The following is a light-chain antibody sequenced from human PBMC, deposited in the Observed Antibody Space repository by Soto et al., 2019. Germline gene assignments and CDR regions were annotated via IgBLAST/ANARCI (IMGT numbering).Light chain of an antibody. Sequence: EIVLTQSPGTLSLSPGERATLSCRASQSVSSSYLAWYQQKPGQAPRLLIYGASSRATGIPDRFSGSGSGTDFTLTISRLEPEDFAVHYYQQYGTSPRTSGQGTKVDI. J-gene: IGKJ1*01. CDR2: GAS. CDR3: QQYGTSPRT. V-gene: IGKV3-20*01. CDR1: QSVSSSY.